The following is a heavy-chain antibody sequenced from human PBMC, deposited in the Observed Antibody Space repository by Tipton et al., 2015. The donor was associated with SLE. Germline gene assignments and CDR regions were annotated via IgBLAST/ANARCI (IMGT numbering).Heavy chain of an antibody. CDR2: INQDGSEK. J-gene: IGHJ4*02. D-gene: IGHD3-10*01. CDR1: GFTFSRHW. V-gene: IGHV3-7*01. CDR3: ARDRWFGELSD. Sequence: SLRLSCAASGFTFSRHWMTWVRQAPGKGLEWVANINQDGSEKYYVDSVKGRFTISRDNAKNSVFLQMNSLRAEDSAVYYCARDRWFGELSDWGQGTLVTVSS.